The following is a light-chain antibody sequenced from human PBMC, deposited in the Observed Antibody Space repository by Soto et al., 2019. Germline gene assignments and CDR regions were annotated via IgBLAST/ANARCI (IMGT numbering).Light chain of an antibody. Sequence: DVQMTQSPSSLSASVGDRVTITCRASQPISNYLNWYQQKAGEAPKVLILGASSLQSGVPSKFSGSGYGTDFTLIINNLHPDDFATYYCQQTHAVPLTFGQGTRL. V-gene: IGKV1-39*01. CDR3: QQTHAVPLT. J-gene: IGKJ5*01. CDR1: QPISNY. CDR2: GAS.